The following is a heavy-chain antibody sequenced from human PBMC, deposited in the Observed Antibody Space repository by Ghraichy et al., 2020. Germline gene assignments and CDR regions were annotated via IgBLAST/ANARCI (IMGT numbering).Heavy chain of an antibody. Sequence: GESLNISCAASGFTFSSYAMSWVRQAPGKGLEWVSAISGSGGSTYYADSVKGRFTISRDNSKNTLYLQMNSLRAEDTAVYYCAKDRDAYYYDSSGYLNWFDPWGQGTLVTVSS. CDR1: GFTFSSYA. D-gene: IGHD3-22*01. CDR2: ISGSGGST. CDR3: AKDRDAYYYDSSGYLNWFDP. V-gene: IGHV3-23*01. J-gene: IGHJ5*02.